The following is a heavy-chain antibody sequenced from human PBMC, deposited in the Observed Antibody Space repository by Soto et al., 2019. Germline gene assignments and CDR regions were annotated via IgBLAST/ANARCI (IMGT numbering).Heavy chain of an antibody. Sequence: GESLKISCKGSGYSFTSYWIGWVSQMPGKGLEWMGIIYPGDSDTRYSPSFQGQVTISADKSISTAYLQWSSLKASDTAMYYCARHSFQVGATRANSYYYGMDVWGQGTTVTVSS. V-gene: IGHV5-51*01. J-gene: IGHJ6*02. CDR1: GYSFTSYW. CDR3: ARHSFQVGATRANSYYYGMDV. D-gene: IGHD1-26*01. CDR2: IYPGDSDT.